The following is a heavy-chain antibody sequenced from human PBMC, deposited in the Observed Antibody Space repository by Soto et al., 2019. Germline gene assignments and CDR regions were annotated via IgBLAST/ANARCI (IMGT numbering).Heavy chain of an antibody. Sequence: ASVKVSCKASGYTFTGYYMHWVRQAPGQGLEWMGWINPNSGGTNYAQKFQGRVTMTRDTSISTAYMELSRLRSDDTAVYYCARDVAGGYSNVPNNWFRTWGQGTLVTVSS. CDR3: ARDVAGGYSNVPNNWFRT. D-gene: IGHD5-18*01. CDR1: GYTFTGYY. V-gene: IGHV1-2*02. J-gene: IGHJ5*02. CDR2: INPNSGGT.